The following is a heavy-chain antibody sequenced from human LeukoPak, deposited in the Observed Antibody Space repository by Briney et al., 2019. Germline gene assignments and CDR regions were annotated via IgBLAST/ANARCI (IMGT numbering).Heavy chain of an antibody. V-gene: IGHV3-20*04. CDR1: GLNFDDYV. CDR3: AKGSYAGSEVEMATSLDY. Sequence: GGSLRLSCAASGLNFDDYVMSWVRQAPGKGLEWVSGINWNGGSRGYADSVKGRFTISRDNAKNSLYLQMNSLRAEDTALYYCAKGSYAGSEVEMATSLDYWGQGILVTVSS. J-gene: IGHJ4*02. CDR2: INWNGGSR. D-gene: IGHD5-24*01.